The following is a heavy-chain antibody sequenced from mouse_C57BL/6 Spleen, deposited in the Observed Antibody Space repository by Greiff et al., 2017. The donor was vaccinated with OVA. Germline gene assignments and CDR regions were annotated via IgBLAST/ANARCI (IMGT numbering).Heavy chain of an antibody. V-gene: IGHV5-4*01. Sequence: EVQGVESGGGLVKPGGSLKLSCAASGFTFSSYAMSWVRQTPEKRLEWVATISDGGSYTYYPDNVKGRFTISRDNAKNNLYLQMSHLKSEDTAMYYCARAGGNSDYAMDYWGQGTSVTVSS. CDR2: ISDGGSYT. D-gene: IGHD2-1*01. J-gene: IGHJ4*01. CDR1: GFTFSSYA. CDR3: ARAGGNSDYAMDY.